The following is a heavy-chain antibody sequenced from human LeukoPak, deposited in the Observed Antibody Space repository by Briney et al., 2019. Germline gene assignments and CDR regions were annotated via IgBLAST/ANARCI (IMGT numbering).Heavy chain of an antibody. CDR2: INPGGGIT. CDR1: GYTFTSCY. D-gene: IGHD6-19*01. V-gene: IGHV1-46*01. J-gene: IGHJ4*02. CDR3: ARDLGLGWYTVDY. Sequence: GASVKVSCKTSGYTFTSCYVHWVRQAPGQGLEWMGTINPGGGITSYAHNFQGRITVTRDASTSTVYMELSGLISEDTAIYYCARDLGLGWYTVDYWGQGTLVTVPS.